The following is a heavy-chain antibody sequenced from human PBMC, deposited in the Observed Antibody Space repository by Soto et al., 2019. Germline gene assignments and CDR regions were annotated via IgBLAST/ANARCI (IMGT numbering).Heavy chain of an antibody. J-gene: IGHJ4*02. CDR1: GSRFSNYV. D-gene: IGHD2-2*02. CDR2: IIPIFNST. V-gene: IGHV1-69*01. CDR3: AREGRGKKAGYNGLVSLGY. Sequence: QVQLVQSGAEVKTPGSSVKVSCKVSGSRFSNYVISWVRQAPGHGLEWLGRIIPIFNSTKYVQSFQGRVTTTADQSTSTASLELSSLRSADTAVYYCAREGRGKKAGYNGLVSLGYWGQGTLVTVSS.